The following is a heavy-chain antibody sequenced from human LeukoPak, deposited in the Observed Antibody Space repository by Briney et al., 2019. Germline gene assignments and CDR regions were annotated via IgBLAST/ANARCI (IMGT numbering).Heavy chain of an antibody. Sequence: GASVKVSCKASGGTFTSYTISWVRHAPGQGLEWMGRINPILGRANYAQKFQGRVTMTADKSTSTAYMELSSLRSEDTAVYYCARDQGPDSTGYYSVAFDNWGQGTMVTVSS. CDR2: INPILGRA. V-gene: IGHV1-69*08. D-gene: IGHD3-22*01. CDR3: ARDQGPDSTGYYSVAFDN. J-gene: IGHJ3*02. CDR1: GGTFTSYT.